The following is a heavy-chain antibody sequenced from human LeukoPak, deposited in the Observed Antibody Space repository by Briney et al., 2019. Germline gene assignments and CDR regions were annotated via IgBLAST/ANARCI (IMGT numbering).Heavy chain of an antibody. V-gene: IGHV4-38-2*02. J-gene: IGHJ6*02. CDR3: ARSTYGSGSYYYYGMDV. Sequence: SETLSLTCTVSGYSISSGYYWGWIRQPPGKGLEWIGSIYHSGSTYYNPSLKSRVTISVDTSKNQFSLKLSSVTAADTAVYYCARSTYGSGSYYYYGMDVWGQGTTVTVSS. CDR2: IYHSGST. D-gene: IGHD3-10*01. CDR1: GYSISSGYY.